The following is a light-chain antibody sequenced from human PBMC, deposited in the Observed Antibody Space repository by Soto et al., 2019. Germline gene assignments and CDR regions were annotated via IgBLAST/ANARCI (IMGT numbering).Light chain of an antibody. CDR2: DVS. J-gene: IGLJ2*01. V-gene: IGLV2-14*01. Sequence: QSALTQPASVSGSPGQLITISCTGTSSDVGGYNYVSWYQQHPGKAPKLMIYDVSNRPSGVSNRFSGSKSGNTASLTSSGLQAEDEADYYCSSYTSSRARVFGGGTKLTVL. CDR3: SSYTSSRARV. CDR1: SSDVGGYNY.